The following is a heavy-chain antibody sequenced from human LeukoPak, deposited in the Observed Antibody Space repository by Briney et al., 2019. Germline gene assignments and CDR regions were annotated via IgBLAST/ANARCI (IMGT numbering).Heavy chain of an antibody. J-gene: IGHJ4*02. V-gene: IGHV4-59*01. CDR1: SGSISNYY. Sequence: PSETLSLTCTVSSGSISNYYWSWLRQPPGKGLEGIGYIFYTRSTTYNPSLRSRVTISVDTSKNQFSLKLRSVTAADTAVYFCARDVFSTGYSNTHWGQGTLVTVSS. D-gene: IGHD4-11*01. CDR2: IFYTRST. CDR3: ARDVFSTGYSNTH.